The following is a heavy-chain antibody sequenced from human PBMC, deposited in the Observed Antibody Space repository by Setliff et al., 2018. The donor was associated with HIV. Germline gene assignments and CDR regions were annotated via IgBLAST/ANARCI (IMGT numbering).Heavy chain of an antibody. V-gene: IGHV1-3*01. CDR3: ASSTITIFGVVPYYFDY. CDR1: GSTFSSYA. Sequence: GASVKVSCKASGSTFSSYAFHWVRQAPGQRLEWMGWINAGNGKTKYSQKFQSRVTITRDTSASTAYMELHSLRSEDTAIYYCASSTITIFGVVPYYFDYWGQGTLVTVS. D-gene: IGHD3-3*01. J-gene: IGHJ4*02. CDR2: INAGNGKT.